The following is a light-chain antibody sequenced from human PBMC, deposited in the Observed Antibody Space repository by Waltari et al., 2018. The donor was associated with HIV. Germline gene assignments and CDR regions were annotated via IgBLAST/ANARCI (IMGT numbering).Light chain of an antibody. Sequence: DIVLPKSPATLSLSPGDRATLSCRASQTVNNNFLNWYQQKHGQSPRLLISDASARAAGIPDRFSASGSGTDFTLTINRLEPEDSAVYYCQQYGSSPLTFGGGTKVEI. CDR3: QQYGSSPLT. V-gene: IGKV3-20*01. J-gene: IGKJ4*01. CDR2: DAS. CDR1: QTVNNNF.